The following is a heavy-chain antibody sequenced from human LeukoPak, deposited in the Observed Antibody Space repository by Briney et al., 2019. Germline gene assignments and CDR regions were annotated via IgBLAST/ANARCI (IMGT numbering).Heavy chain of an antibody. V-gene: IGHV3-48*01. J-gene: IGHJ4*02. CDR2: INSINAV. D-gene: IGHD5-18*01. CDR1: GFMFDTYI. Sequence: GRSLRLSCAASGFMFDTYIMTRVRQAPGKGLEWISYINSINAVYYTDSVRGRFNISRDNAKNSLYLQMNSLRVEDTAMYYCARVSARGYDYWGRGTLVTVSS. CDR3: ARVSARGYDY.